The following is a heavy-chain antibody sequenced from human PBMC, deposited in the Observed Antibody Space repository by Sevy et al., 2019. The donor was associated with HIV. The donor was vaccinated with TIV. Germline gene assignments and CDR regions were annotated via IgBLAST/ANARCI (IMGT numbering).Heavy chain of an antibody. D-gene: IGHD6-13*01. J-gene: IGHJ4*02. V-gene: IGHV3-23*01. CDR3: EAIATAGRDY. CDR2: ISGSGGST. Sequence: GGSLRLSCAASGFIFSSYVMTWVRQAPGKGLEWVSTISGSGGSTYYADSVKGRFTISRDNSKKMQDLQMNRLRAEDTAVYYCEAIATAGRDYWGQGTLVTVSS. CDR1: GFIFSSYV.